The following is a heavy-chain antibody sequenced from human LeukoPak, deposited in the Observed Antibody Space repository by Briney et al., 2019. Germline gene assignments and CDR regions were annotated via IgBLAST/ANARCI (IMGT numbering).Heavy chain of an antibody. J-gene: IGHJ5*02. Sequence: PSETLSLTCTVSGGSISSTSYFWGWIRQPPGKGLEWIGSIYYSGSTNYNPSLKSRVTISVDTSKNQFSLKLSSVTAADTAVYYCARLRTYYYDSSGRGWFDPWGQGTLVTVSS. D-gene: IGHD3-22*01. CDR2: IYYSGST. CDR3: ARLRTYYYDSSGRGWFDP. CDR1: GGSISSTSYF. V-gene: IGHV4-39*07.